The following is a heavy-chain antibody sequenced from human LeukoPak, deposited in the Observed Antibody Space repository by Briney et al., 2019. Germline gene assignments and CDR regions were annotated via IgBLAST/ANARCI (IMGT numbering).Heavy chain of an antibody. V-gene: IGHV3-33*01. CDR2: IWYDGSNK. CDR3: ARDRLLWFGELSYYFDY. CDR1: GFTFSSYG. Sequence: QPGGSLRLSCAASGFTFSSYGMHWVRQAPGKGLEWVAVIWYDGSNKYYADSVKGRFTISRDNSKNTLYLQMNSLRAEGTAVYYCARDRLLWFGELSYYFDYWGQGTLVTVSS. D-gene: IGHD3-10*01. J-gene: IGHJ4*02.